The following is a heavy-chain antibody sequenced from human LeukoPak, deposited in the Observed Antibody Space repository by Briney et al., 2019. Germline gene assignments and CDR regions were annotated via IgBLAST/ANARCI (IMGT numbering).Heavy chain of an antibody. V-gene: IGHV4-34*01. CDR2: INHSGST. CDR1: GGSFSGYY. D-gene: IGHD3-10*01. CDR3: ARERDYGSGSYYNRGYYYMDV. Sequence: SETLSLTCAVYGGSFSGYYWSWIRQPPGKGLEWVGEINHSGSTNYNPSLKSRVTISVDTSKNQFSLKLSSVTAADTAVYYCARERDYGSGSYYNRGYYYMDVWGKGTTVTISS. J-gene: IGHJ6*03.